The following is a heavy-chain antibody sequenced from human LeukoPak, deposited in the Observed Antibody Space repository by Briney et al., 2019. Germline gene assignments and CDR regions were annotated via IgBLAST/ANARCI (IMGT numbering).Heavy chain of an antibody. CDR3: ANIRGG. CDR2: IKQDGSEK. J-gene: IGHJ4*02. CDR1: GYSFTSNW. D-gene: IGHD3-16*01. Sequence: GESLKISCKGSGYSFTSNWIGWVRQAPGKGLEWVANIKQDGSEKLYVDSVKGRFAISRDNAKNSLYLQMNSLRVEDTAVYYCANIRGGWGQGTLVTVSS. V-gene: IGHV3-7*03.